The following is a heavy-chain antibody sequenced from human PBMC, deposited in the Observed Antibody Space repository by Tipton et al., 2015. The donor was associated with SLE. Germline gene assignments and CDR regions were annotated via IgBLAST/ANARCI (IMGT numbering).Heavy chain of an antibody. J-gene: IGHJ4*02. CDR3: AREQWLVLWGYFDY. D-gene: IGHD6-19*01. Sequence: AGLVKPSETLSLTCAVYGGSFSGYYWSWIRQPPGKGLEWIGEINHSRSTNYNPSLKSRVTISVDTSKNQFSLKLSSVTAADTAVYYCAREQWLVLWGYFDYWGQGSLVTVSS. CDR2: INHSRST. V-gene: IGHV4-34*01. CDR1: GGSFSGYY.